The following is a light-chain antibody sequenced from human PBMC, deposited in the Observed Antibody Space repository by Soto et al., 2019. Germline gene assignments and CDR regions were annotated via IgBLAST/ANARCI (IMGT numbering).Light chain of an antibody. CDR3: QQYGSSPIT. J-gene: IGKJ5*01. CDR1: QSVSSR. CDR2: GAS. V-gene: IGKV3-20*01. Sequence: IVLKQSPGTLSLYTGERATLSCRASQSVSSRLAWYQQKPGQAPRLLISGASSRATGIPDRFSGSGSATDFTLTISRLEPEDFALYYCQQYGSSPITFGQGTLLEIK.